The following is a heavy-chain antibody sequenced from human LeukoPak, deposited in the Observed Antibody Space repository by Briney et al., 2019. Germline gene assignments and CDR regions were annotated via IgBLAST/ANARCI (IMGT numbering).Heavy chain of an antibody. V-gene: IGHV3-48*04. CDR3: ARPIVLGRITMVRDGMDV. Sequence: PGGSLRLSCAASGFTFSSYSMNWVRQAPGKGLEWVSYISSSSSTIYYADSVKGRFTISRDNAKNSLYLQMNSLRAGDTAVYYCARPIVLGRITMVRDGMDVWGQGTTVTVSS. CDR1: GFTFSSYS. J-gene: IGHJ6*02. CDR2: ISSSSSTI. D-gene: IGHD3-10*01.